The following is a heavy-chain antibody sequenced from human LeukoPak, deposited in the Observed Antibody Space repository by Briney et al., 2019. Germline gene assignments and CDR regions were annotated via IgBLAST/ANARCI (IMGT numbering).Heavy chain of an antibody. D-gene: IGHD3-10*01. V-gene: IGHV3-23*01. Sequence: GGSLRLSCAASGFTFSSYAMSWVRQAPGKGLEWVSAISGSGGSTYYVDSVKGRFTISRDNAKNSLYLQMNSLRAEDTAVYYCARDPSYYYGSGSTPGRGDYYYGMDVWGQGTTVTVSS. J-gene: IGHJ6*02. CDR3: ARDPSYYYGSGSTPGRGDYYYGMDV. CDR2: ISGSGGST. CDR1: GFTFSSYA.